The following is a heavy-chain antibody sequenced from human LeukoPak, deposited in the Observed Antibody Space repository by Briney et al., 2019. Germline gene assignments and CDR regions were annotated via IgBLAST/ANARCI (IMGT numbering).Heavy chain of an antibody. V-gene: IGHV1-8*01. CDR2: MNPNSGNT. Sequence: VASVKVSCKASGYTFTSYDINWVRQATGQGLEWMGWMNPNSGNTGYAQKFQGRVTMTRNTSISTAYMELSSLRSEDTAVYYCARVGLGYHGSGSYYSDYWGQGTLVTVSS. D-gene: IGHD3-10*01. CDR1: GYTFTSYD. J-gene: IGHJ4*02. CDR3: ARVGLGYHGSGSYYSDY.